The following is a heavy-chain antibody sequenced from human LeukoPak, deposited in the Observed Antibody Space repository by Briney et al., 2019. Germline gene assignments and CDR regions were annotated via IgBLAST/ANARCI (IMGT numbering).Heavy chain of an antibody. V-gene: IGHV3-23*01. D-gene: IGHD5-18*01. CDR1: GFTFSSYA. J-gene: IGHJ4*02. Sequence: GGSLRLSCAASGFTFSSYAMSWVRQAPGKGLEWVSAISGSGGSTYYADSVKGRFTISRDNSKNTLYLQMNSLGAEDTAVYYCAKDRGYSYGWYDYWGQGTLVTVSS. CDR2: ISGSGGST. CDR3: AKDRGYSYGWYDY.